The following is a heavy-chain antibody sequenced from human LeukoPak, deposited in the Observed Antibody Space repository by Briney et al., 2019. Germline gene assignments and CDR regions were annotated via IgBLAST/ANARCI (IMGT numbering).Heavy chain of an antibody. CDR2: INPNGGAT. CDR1: GYTFTGYF. CDR3: VRSTGTGWYFDN. Sequence: GASVKVSCKASGYTFTGYFMHWVRQAPGQGLEWMGWINPNGGATIYAQKFQGTITINRDTSVRTLYMELNRLKPDDTAIYYCVRSTGTGWYFDNWGQGTLVTVSS. V-gene: IGHV1-2*02. D-gene: IGHD6-19*01. J-gene: IGHJ4*02.